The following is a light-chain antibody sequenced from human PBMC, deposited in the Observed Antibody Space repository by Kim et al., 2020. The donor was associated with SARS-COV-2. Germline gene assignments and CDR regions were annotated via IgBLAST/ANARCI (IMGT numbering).Light chain of an antibody. J-gene: IGLJ3*02. CDR1: SSDIGDYYY. V-gene: IGLV2-14*03. CDR3: NSYSKTTTLRL. Sequence: QSIAISCTGSSSDIGDYYYVSWYQQHPGKAPKLMIYDVSLRPSGISNRFSGSKSGNTASLTISGLQAEDEADYYCNSYSKTTTLRLFGGGTKVTVL. CDR2: DVS.